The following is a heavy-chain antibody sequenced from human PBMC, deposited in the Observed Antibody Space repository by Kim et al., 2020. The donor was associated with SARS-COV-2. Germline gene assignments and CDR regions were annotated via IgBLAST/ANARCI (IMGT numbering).Heavy chain of an antibody. J-gene: IGHJ4*02. CDR3: ARVSWYSSGSY. CDR1: GGSFSGYY. V-gene: IGHV4-34*01. CDR2: INHSGST. Sequence: SETLSLTCAVYGGSFSGYYWSWIRQPPGKGLEWIGEINHSGSTNYNPSLKSRVTITVDTSKNQFSLKLSSVTAADTAGYYCARVSWYSSGSYWGQGTLVTVSS. D-gene: IGHD6-25*01.